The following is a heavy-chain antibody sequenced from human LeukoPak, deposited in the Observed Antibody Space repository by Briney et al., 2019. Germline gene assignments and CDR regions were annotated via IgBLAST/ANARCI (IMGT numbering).Heavy chain of an antibody. CDR3: ARSTAMIMDV. CDR1: GGSISSGNYY. J-gene: IGHJ6*03. CDR2: IYTSGTT. Sequence: PSETLSLTCTVSGGSISSGNYYYSWIRQPAGKGLEWLGRIYTSGTTDYNPSLKSRVTISVDTSKNQFSLKLRSVTAADTAVYYCARSTAMIMDVWGKGTTVTVSS. D-gene: IGHD5-18*01. V-gene: IGHV4-61*02.